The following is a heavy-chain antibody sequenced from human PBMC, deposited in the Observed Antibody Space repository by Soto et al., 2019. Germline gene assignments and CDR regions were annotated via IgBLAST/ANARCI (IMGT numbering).Heavy chain of an antibody. CDR2: IYYRGAT. J-gene: IGHJ4*02. CDR3: ARGTYDSSGYFDY. CDR1: VGSISSGDYF. V-gene: IGHV4-31*03. D-gene: IGHD3-22*01. Sequence: SETLSLTCSVSVGSISSGDYFWSWIRQRPGKGLDLIGYIYYRGATYSNPSLRSRLTISIDTSRNQFSLKLSSVTAADTAGYYCARGTYDSSGYFDYGGQGALVTVSS.